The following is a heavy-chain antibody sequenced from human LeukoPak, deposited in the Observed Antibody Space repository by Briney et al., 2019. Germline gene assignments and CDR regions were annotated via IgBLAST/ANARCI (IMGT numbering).Heavy chain of an antibody. D-gene: IGHD6-13*01. CDR1: GFTFSNYW. J-gene: IGHJ4*02. V-gene: IGHV3-7*01. CDR3: ARGQQLGF. CDR2: IKQDGSEK. Sequence: GGSLRLSCAASGFTFSNYWMSWVRQAPGKGLEWVANIKQDGSEKYYVDSVKGRFTVSRDNAKNSLYLQMNSLRAGDTAVYDCARGQQLGFWGQGTLVTVSS.